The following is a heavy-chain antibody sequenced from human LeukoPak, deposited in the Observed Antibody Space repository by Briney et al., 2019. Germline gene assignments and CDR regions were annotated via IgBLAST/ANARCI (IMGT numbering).Heavy chain of an antibody. CDR2: INTNSGGT. CDR3: ATKASYDSSGYYYVSLDY. D-gene: IGHD3-22*01. Sequence: ASVKVSCKASGYTFTGYYMHWVRQAPGQGLEWMGRINTNSGGTNYAQKFQGRVTMTRDTSISTAYMELSRLRSDDTAVYYCATKASYDSSGYYYVSLDYWGQGTLVTVSS. J-gene: IGHJ4*02. V-gene: IGHV1-2*06. CDR1: GYTFTGYY.